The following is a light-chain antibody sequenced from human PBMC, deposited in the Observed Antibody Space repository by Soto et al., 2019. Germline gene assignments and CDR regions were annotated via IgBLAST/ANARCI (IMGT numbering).Light chain of an antibody. V-gene: IGKV3-11*01. CDR1: QSVSSY. Sequence: EIVLTQSTATLSLSPGERATLSCRASQSVSSYLAWYQQKPVQAPRLLIYDASNRATGIPARFSGSGSGPDFTPTITSLDPEDFAVYYCQQRSNWPAITFGQGTRLEIK. CDR3: QQRSNWPAIT. J-gene: IGKJ5*01. CDR2: DAS.